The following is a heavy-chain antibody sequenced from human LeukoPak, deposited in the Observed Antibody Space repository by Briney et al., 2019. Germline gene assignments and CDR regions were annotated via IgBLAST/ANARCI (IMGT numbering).Heavy chain of an antibody. CDR3: ARQGYSANELRVLAFDI. Sequence: SETLSLTCTVSGGSISSGTYFWAWIRQPPGKGLEWIATINYSGSTYFNPSLQSRVIMSVETSKSQFSLQLTSVTAADTAFYYCARQGYSANELRVLAFDIWAQGTMVTVSS. V-gene: IGHV4-39*01. J-gene: IGHJ3*02. CDR1: GGSISSGTYF. CDR2: INYSGST. D-gene: IGHD5-12*01.